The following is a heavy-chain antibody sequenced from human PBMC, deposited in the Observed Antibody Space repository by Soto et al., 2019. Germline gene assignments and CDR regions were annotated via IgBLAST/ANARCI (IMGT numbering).Heavy chain of an antibody. V-gene: IGHV3-66*01. Sequence: GGSLRLSCAASGFTFSSYAMSWVRQAPGKGLEWVSVIYSGGSTNYADSMKGRFTISRDNSKNTLYLQMNSLRAEDTAVYYCARGGSSGWYALDIWGQGTMVTVSS. D-gene: IGHD6-19*01. CDR1: GFTFSSYA. J-gene: IGHJ3*02. CDR3: ARGGSSGWYALDI. CDR2: IYSGGST.